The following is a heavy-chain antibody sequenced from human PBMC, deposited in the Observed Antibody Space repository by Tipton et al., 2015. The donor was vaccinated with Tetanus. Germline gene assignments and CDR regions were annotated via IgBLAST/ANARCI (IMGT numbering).Heavy chain of an antibody. CDR3: ARDRGLTTGGGIGMDV. D-gene: IGHD4-17*01. CDR2: IFYSGNT. Sequence: GLVKPSETLPLTCTVSGGSISTYYWSWIRQPPGKGLEWIGYIFYSGNTNYNPSLKTRVTISVDTSKNQFSLKLSSVTAADTAVYYCARDRGLTTGGGIGMDVWGQGTTVTVSS. CDR1: GGSISTYY. J-gene: IGHJ6*02. V-gene: IGHV4-59*01.